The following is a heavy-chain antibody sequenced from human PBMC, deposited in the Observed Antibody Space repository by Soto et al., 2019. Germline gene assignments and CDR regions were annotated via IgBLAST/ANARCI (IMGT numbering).Heavy chain of an antibody. V-gene: IGHV3-30-3*01. J-gene: IGHJ6*02. D-gene: IGHD4-4*01. CDR1: GFTFSSYA. Sequence: QVQLVESGGGVVQPGRSLRLSCAASGFTFSSYAMHWVRQAPGKGLEWVAVISYDGSNKYYADSVKGRFTISRDNSKNTLYLQTNSLRAEDTAVYYCARDHVGYSNYGGMDVWGQGTTVTVSS. CDR2: ISYDGSNK. CDR3: ARDHVGYSNYGGMDV.